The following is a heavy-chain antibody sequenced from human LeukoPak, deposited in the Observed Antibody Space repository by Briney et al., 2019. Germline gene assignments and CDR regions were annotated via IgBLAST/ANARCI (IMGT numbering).Heavy chain of an antibody. CDR3: AKDRVAVDGQGDY. J-gene: IGHJ4*02. Sequence: GGSLRLSCAASRFTFSSYGMHWVRQAPGKGLEWVAFIRYDGSNKYYADSVKGRFTISRDNSKNTLYLQMNSLRAEDTAVYYCAKDRVAVDGQGDYWGQGTLVTVSS. V-gene: IGHV3-30*02. CDR1: RFTFSSYG. D-gene: IGHD6-19*01. CDR2: IRYDGSNK.